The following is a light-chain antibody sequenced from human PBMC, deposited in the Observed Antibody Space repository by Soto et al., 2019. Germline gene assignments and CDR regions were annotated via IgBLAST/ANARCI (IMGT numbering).Light chain of an antibody. CDR3: ISYTGTSTPYV. CDR1: SSDVGTYNY. J-gene: IGLJ1*01. CDR2: EVS. Sequence: QSALAQPASVSGSPGQSITISCTGTSSDVGTYNYVSWYQQHPGKAPKLMIYEVSNRPSGVSNRFSGSKSGNTASLTISGLQAEDEADYYCISYTGTSTPYVFGNGTKVTVL. V-gene: IGLV2-14*01.